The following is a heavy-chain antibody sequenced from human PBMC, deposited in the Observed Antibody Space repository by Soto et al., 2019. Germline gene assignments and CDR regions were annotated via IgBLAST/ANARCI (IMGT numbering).Heavy chain of an antibody. Sequence: GGSLRLSCATSGLTFSNYAMSWVRQAPGGGLEWVSSMSGSSSTTYYADSVRGRFTISRDRSKNTLYLQMSSLRAEDTALYYCAKNQERELPRVIDPWGQGTLVTVSS. CDR3: AKNQERELPRVIDP. J-gene: IGHJ5*02. CDR2: MSGSSSTT. D-gene: IGHD1-7*01. V-gene: IGHV3-23*01. CDR1: GLTFSNYA.